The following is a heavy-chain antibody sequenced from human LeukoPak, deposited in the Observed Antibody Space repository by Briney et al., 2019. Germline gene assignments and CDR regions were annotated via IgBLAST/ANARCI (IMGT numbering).Heavy chain of an antibody. CDR2: INPSGGST. V-gene: IGHV1-46*01. CDR1: GYTFTSYY. J-gene: IGHJ4*02. D-gene: IGHD2-21*02. Sequence: ASVKVSCKASGYTFTSYYMHWVRQAPGQGLEWMGIINPSGGSTSYAQKFQGRVTMTRDTSTSTVYMELSSLRPEDTAVYYCARDLSGDYPDYWGQGTLVTVSS. CDR3: ARDLSGDYPDY.